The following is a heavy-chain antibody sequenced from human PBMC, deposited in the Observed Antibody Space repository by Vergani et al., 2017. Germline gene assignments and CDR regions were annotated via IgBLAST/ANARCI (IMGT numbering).Heavy chain of an antibody. CDR3: ARGYYDFWSGYYRGDYYYYMDV. Sequence: QVQLQESGPGLVKPSETLSLTCTVSGGSISSYYWSWIRQPPGKGLEWIGYIYYSGSTNYNPSLESRVTISVDTSKNQFTLKLSSVTAADTAVYYCARGYYDFWSGYYRGDYYYYMDVWGKGP. CDR2: IYYSGST. J-gene: IGHJ6*03. D-gene: IGHD3-3*01. V-gene: IGHV4-59*01. CDR1: GGSISSYY.